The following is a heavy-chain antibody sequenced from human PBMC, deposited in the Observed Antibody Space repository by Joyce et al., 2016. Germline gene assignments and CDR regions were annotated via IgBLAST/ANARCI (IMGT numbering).Heavy chain of an antibody. Sequence: QLLLQESGPGLVKTSQTLSLTCAVSGDSFTTGGYAWNWIRQPPGKGLGWIGDIYPSGNAHFTPSRQCRVTISLDRSKSQFSLKLSSVTAADTAVYYCARAPRGPGYFDSWGQGTLVTVSS. D-gene: IGHD3-10*01. CDR3: ARAPRGPGYFDS. CDR1: GDSFTTGGYA. CDR2: IYPSGNA. V-gene: IGHV4-30-2*01. J-gene: IGHJ4*02.